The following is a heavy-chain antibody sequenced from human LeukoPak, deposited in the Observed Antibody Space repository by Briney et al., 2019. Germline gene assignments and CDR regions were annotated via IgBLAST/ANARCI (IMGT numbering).Heavy chain of an antibody. Sequence: SETLSLTCNVSGASFSSYYWSWIRQPAVKGLEWIGRIYISGTTNYNPSLKSRVTMSVDTSKNQFSLKLNSVTAADTAVYYCARSDSIIRWFDPWGQGTLVTVSS. V-gene: IGHV4-4*07. CDR1: GASFSSYY. D-gene: IGHD4-11*01. J-gene: IGHJ5*02. CDR2: IYISGTT. CDR3: ARSDSIIRWFDP.